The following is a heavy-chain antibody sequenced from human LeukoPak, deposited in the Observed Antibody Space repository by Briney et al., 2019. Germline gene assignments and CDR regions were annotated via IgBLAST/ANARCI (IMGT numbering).Heavy chain of an antibody. D-gene: IGHD3-22*01. J-gene: IGHJ3*02. CDR1: GFTFSSYW. CDR3: ARVDSSGDDAFDI. CDR2: IKQDGSEK. Sequence: GGSLRLSCAASGFTFSSYWMNWVRQAPGKGLEWVANIKQDGSEKYYVDSVKGRFTISRDNAKNSLYLQMNSLRAEDTAVYYCARVDSSGDDAFDIWGQGTMVTVSS. V-gene: IGHV3-7*01.